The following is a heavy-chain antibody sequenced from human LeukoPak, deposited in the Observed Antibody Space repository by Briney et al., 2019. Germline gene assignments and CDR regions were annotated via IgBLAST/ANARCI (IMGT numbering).Heavy chain of an antibody. V-gene: IGHV3-30*19. J-gene: IGHJ4*02. CDR1: GFTFSSYG. CDR3: ARDGLFGGYCSSTSCYGREGFDY. D-gene: IGHD2-2*01. Sequence: PGGSLRLSCAASGFTFSSYGMHWVRQAPGKGLEWVAVISYDGSNKYYADSVKGRFTISRDNSKNTLYLQMNSLRAEDTAVYYCARDGLFGGYCSSTSCYGREGFDYWGQGTLVTVSS. CDR2: ISYDGSNK.